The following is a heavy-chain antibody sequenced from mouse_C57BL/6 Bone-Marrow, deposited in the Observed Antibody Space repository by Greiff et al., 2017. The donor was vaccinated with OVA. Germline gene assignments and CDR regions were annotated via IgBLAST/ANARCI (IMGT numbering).Heavy chain of an antibody. CDR3: TRDGLAYYYAMDY. D-gene: IGHD4-1*01. J-gene: IGHJ4*01. Sequence: DVMLVESGEGLVKPGGSLKLSCAASGFTFSSYAMSWVRQTPEKRLEWVAYISSGGDYIYYADTVKGRFTISRDNARNTLYLQMSSLKSEDTAMYYCTRDGLAYYYAMDYWGQGTSVTVSS. CDR2: ISSGGDYI. CDR1: GFTFSSYA. V-gene: IGHV5-9-1*02.